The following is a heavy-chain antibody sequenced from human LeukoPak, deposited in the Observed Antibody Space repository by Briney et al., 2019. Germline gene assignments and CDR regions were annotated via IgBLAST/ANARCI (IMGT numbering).Heavy chain of an antibody. J-gene: IGHJ4*02. D-gene: IGHD3-10*01. V-gene: IGHV3-11*01. CDR2: ISSSGSTI. CDR1: GFTFSSYW. CDR3: AGSHSRGVDY. Sequence: GGSLRLSCAASGFTFSSYWMSWIRQAPGKGLEWVSYISSSGSTIYYADSVKGRFTISRDNAKNSLYLQMNSLRAEDTAVYYCAGSHSRGVDYWGQGTLVTVSS.